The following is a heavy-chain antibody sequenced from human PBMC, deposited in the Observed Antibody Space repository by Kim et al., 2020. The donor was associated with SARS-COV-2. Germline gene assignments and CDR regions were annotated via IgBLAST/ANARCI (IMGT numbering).Heavy chain of an antibody. CDR1: GSTFSNYA. Sequence: GGSLRLSCAASGSTFSNYALAWVRQVPGKGLEWVSTISATGSGTYYADSVKGRFAISRDNSENTVHLQMNSLRAEDTAVYYCARGRHGDWGQGTLVTVSS. D-gene: IGHD1-1*01. CDR3: ARGRHGD. V-gene: IGHV3-23*01. CDR2: ISATGSGT. J-gene: IGHJ4*02.